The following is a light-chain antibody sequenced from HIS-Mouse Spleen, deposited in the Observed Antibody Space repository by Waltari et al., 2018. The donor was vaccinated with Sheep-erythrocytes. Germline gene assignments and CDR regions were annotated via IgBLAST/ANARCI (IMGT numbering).Light chain of an antibody. CDR1: SSNIGAGYD. Sequence: QSVLTQPPSVSGAPGQRVTISCTGSSSNIGAGYDVHWYQQLPGTAPKLLSYGNRNRPSGFPDRFSGSKSGTSASLAITGLQAEDEADYYCQSYDSSLSGSVFGGGTKLTVL. V-gene: IGLV1-40*01. CDR2: GNR. CDR3: QSYDSSLSGSV. J-gene: IGLJ2*01.